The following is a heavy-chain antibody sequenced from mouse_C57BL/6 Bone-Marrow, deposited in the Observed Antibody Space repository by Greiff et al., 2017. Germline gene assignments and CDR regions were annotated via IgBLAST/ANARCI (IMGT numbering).Heavy chain of an antibody. J-gene: IGHJ4*01. Sequence: VKLMESGAELARPGASVKLSCKASGYTFTSYGISWVKQRTGQGLEWIGEIYPRSGNTYYNAKFKGKATLTADKSSSTAYMELRSLTSEDSAVYFCARTGYYYAMDYWGQGTSVTVSS. CDR2: IYPRSGNT. CDR3: ARTGYYYAMDY. V-gene: IGHV1-81*01. CDR1: GYTFTSYG.